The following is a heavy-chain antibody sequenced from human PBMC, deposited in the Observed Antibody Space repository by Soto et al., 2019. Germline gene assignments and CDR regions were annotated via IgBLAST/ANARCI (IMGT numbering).Heavy chain of an antibody. D-gene: IGHD2-2*01. CDR1: VFTFRSYA. Sequence: PGGSLRLSCVASVFTFRSYAMNWFRQAPWKWLEWVSGISGGGGNTYYADSVKGRFTISRDNSRDTLYLQMNSLRAEDTAVYYCAKGLGYCSSTSCPKAPYNWFDPWGQGTLVTVSS. V-gene: IGHV3-23*01. CDR3: AKGLGYCSSTSCPKAPYNWFDP. CDR2: ISGGGGNT. J-gene: IGHJ5*02.